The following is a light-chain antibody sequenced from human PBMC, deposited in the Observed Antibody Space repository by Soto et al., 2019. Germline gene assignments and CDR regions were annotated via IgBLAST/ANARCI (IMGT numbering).Light chain of an antibody. CDR1: QSISSY. Sequence: DIQMTQSPSSLSTSVGDRVTITCRASQSISSYLNWYQQRPGKAPTLLIYAASRLQSGVPSRFSGSGSGTEFTLTITSLQPEDSATYFCQQSYSIPLTVGGGTNIEIK. CDR2: AAS. CDR3: QQSYSIPLT. J-gene: IGKJ4*01. V-gene: IGKV1-39*01.